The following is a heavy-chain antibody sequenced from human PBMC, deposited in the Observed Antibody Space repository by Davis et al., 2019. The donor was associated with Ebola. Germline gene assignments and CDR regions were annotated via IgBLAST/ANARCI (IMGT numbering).Heavy chain of an antibody. CDR3: ARRWDNIWGLNWFDP. J-gene: IGHJ5*02. Sequence: RRSLTLSCAASGLSLSSYWMSWVRQAPGKGLEWVASIKQDGSEKYYVDSVKGRFSISRDNAKNSLYLQMNSLRAEDTAVYYCARRWDNIWGLNWFDPWGQGTLVTVSS. D-gene: IGHD3-16*01. CDR1: GLSLSSYW. V-gene: IGHV3-7*01. CDR2: IKQDGSEK.